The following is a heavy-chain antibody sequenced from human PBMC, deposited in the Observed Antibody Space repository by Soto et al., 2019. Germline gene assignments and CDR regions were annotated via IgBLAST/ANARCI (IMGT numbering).Heavy chain of an antibody. CDR2: IYYSGST. CDR3: ARQGYSSSSRFDY. CDR1: GDSISSSSYY. J-gene: IGHJ4*02. D-gene: IGHD6-6*01. Sequence: SETLSLTCTVSGDSISSSSYYWGWIRQPPGKGLEWIGSIYYSGSTYYNPSLKSRVTISVDTSKNQFSLKLSSVTAADTAVYYCARQGYSSSSRFDYWGQGALVTVS. V-gene: IGHV4-39*01.